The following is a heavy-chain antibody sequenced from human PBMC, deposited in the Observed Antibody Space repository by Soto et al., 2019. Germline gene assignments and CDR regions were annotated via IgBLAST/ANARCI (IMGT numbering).Heavy chain of an antibody. CDR1: GGTFSSYA. Sequence: QVQLVQSGAEVKKPGSSVKVSCKASGGTFSSYAISWVRQAPGQGLEWMGGIIPIFGTANYAQKFQGRVTITGDESTSTAYRGRSSLRSEDTAVYYCARGGGLGYCSGGSCYASFDYWGQGTLVTVSS. V-gene: IGHV1-69*01. J-gene: IGHJ4*02. CDR2: IIPIFGTA. D-gene: IGHD2-15*01. CDR3: ARGGGLGYCSGGSCYASFDY.